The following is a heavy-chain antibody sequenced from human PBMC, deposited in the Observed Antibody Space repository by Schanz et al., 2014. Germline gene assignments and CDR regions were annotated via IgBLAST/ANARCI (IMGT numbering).Heavy chain of an antibody. CDR1: GYTFTSYS. CDR2: INPSGGST. D-gene: IGHD6-6*01. CDR3: ARDQSPYTNSSDVRYFDY. V-gene: IGHV1-46*01. Sequence: QVQLVQSGAEVKKPGASVKVSCKASGYTFTSYSMHWVRQAPGQGLEWMGIINPSGGSTRYVQKFQGRITVTTDTSTSTLFLELSRLRSDATAVYYCARDQSPYTNSSDVRYFDYWGQGSLVTVSS. J-gene: IGHJ4*02.